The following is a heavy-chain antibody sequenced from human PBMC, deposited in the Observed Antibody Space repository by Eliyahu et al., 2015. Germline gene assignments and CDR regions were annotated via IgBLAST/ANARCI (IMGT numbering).Heavy chain of an antibody. CDR3: ARGDSSGYYGXHLDY. D-gene: IGHD3-22*01. CDR2: IYYSGST. J-gene: IGHJ4*02. V-gene: IGHV4-31*03. CDR1: GXXISSGGYY. Sequence: QVQLQESGPGLVKPSQTLSXTCTVXGXXISSGGYYWSWIRQHPGKGLEWIGYIYYSGSTYYNPSLKSRVTISVDTSKNQFSLKLSSVTAADTAVYYCARGDSSGYYGXHLDYWGQGTLVTVSS.